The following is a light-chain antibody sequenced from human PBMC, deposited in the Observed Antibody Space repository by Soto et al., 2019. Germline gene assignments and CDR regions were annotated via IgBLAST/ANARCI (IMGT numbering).Light chain of an antibody. CDR2: EVT. CDR3: SSYTTSSNTKVV. V-gene: IGLV2-14*01. J-gene: IGLJ2*01. Sequence: QSALTQPASVSGSPGQSITISCTGTSSDVGGYNYVSWYQQYPGKAPKLMIYEVTDRPSGLPNRFSGSKSGNTASLTISGLQAEDEADYYCSSYTTSSNTKVVFGGGTKVTVL. CDR1: SSDVGGYNY.